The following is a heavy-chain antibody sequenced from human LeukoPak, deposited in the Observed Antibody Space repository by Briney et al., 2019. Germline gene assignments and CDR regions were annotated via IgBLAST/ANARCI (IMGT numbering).Heavy chain of an antibody. CDR3: AKDRTVGASYWYFDL. D-gene: IGHD1-26*01. J-gene: IGHJ2*01. CDR1: GLTGSHNY. CDR2: IHTSGDT. Sequence: GGSLRLSCAASGLTGSHNYVSWVRQAPGKGLEWVSAIHTSGDTCYADSVKGRFTISRDSSKNTLFLHMNTLRAEDTAIYYCAKDRTVGASYWYFDLWGRGTLVTVSS. V-gene: IGHV3-53*01.